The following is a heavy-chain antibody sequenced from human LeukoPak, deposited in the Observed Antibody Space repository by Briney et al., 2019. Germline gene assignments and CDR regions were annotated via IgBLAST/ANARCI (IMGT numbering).Heavy chain of an antibody. J-gene: IGHJ6*03. D-gene: IGHD2-2*01. Sequence: SETLSLTCTVSGGSISSSSYYWGWIRQPPGKGLEWIGSIYYSGSTYYNPSLKSRVTISVDTSKNQFSLKLSSVTAADTAVYYCARHVYIVVVPAATGYMDVWGKGTTVTVSS. V-gene: IGHV4-39*01. CDR3: ARHVYIVVVPAATGYMDV. CDR2: IYYSGST. CDR1: GGSISSSSYY.